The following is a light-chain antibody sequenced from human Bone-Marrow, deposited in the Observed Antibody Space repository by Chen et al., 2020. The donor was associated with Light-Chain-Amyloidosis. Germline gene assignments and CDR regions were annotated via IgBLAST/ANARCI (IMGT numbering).Light chain of an antibody. CDR3: QAWDSSTGV. V-gene: IGLV3-1*01. CDR1: KLGDKY. CDR2: QDS. J-gene: IGLJ1*01. Sequence: SYELTQPPSVSVSPGQTATITCSGDKLGDKYASWYQQKPGQSPVVVIYQDSKRPSGIPERCSGSNSGNTATLTISGTQAMDEADYYCQAWDSSTGVFGTGTKVTVL.